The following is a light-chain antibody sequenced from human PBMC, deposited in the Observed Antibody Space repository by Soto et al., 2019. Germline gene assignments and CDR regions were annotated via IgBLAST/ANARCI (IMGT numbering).Light chain of an antibody. J-gene: IGKJ5*01. V-gene: IGKV2-28*01. Sequence: DIVMTQSPLSLPVTPGDPAAISCMASQSLLHSNGYNYLDWYLQKPGQSPQLLIYLGSNRASGVPDRFSGSGSGTEFTLTLSALQPGDFAPYYCLHHKSYLFGQGTRLEIK. CDR3: LHHKSYL. CDR2: LGS. CDR1: QSLLHSNGYNY.